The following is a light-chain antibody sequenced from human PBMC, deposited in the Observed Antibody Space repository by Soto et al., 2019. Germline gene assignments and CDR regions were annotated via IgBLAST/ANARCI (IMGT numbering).Light chain of an antibody. Sequence: EILLTQSPGTLSLSAGERATLSCRASQTVSRSLAWYQQKTGQAPRLLISGASTRATGIPDRFSGSGSETDFTLTISSLEHEDFAVYYCQQRSNWHPITFGQGTRLEIK. CDR2: GAS. V-gene: IGKV3D-11*02. CDR1: QTVSRS. CDR3: QQRSNWHPIT. J-gene: IGKJ5*01.